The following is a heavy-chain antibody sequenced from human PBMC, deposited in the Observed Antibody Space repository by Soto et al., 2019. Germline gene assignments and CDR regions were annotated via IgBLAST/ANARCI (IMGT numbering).Heavy chain of an antibody. CDR2: ISYDGSDK. CDR3: AKALGELSPESYDY. D-gene: IGHD3-16*02. CDR1: GFTFSSYA. Sequence: QVQLVESGGGVVQPGRSLRLSCAASGFTFSSYAMHWVRQAQGKGLEWVAVISYDGSDKYYADSVKGRFTISRDNSKHTLNLQMNSLRADDTAVYYCAKALGELSPESYDYWGQGTLITVSS. J-gene: IGHJ4*02. V-gene: IGHV3-30*18.